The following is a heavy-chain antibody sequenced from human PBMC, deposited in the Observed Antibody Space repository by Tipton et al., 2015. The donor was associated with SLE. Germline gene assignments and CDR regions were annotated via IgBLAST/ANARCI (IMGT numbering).Heavy chain of an antibody. V-gene: IGHV4-34*01. CDR1: GGSFSGYY. Sequence: TLSLTCAVYGGSFSGYYWIWIRQSPGKGLEWIGEINHSGSTNYNPSLKSRVTISVDTSKKQFSLKVSSVTAADTAVYYCARAQRLVRWFDPWGQGTLVTVS. D-gene: IGHD6-13*01. J-gene: IGHJ5*02. CDR2: INHSGST. CDR3: ARAQRLVRWFDP.